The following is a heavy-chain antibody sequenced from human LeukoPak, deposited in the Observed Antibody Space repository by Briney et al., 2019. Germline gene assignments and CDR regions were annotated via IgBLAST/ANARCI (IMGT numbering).Heavy chain of an antibody. Sequence: ASVKVSCKASGYTFTSFGISWVRQAPGQGLEWMGWISAYNGNTNYAQKLQGRVTMTTDTSTNTAYMELRILRSDDTAVYYCARDVMVRGVTGYWGQGTLVTVSS. D-gene: IGHD3-10*01. J-gene: IGHJ4*02. CDR3: ARDVMVRGVTGY. V-gene: IGHV1-18*01. CDR1: GYTFTSFG. CDR2: ISAYNGNT.